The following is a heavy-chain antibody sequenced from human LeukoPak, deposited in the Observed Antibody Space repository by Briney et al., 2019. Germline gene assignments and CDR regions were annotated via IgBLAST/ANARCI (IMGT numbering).Heavy chain of an antibody. CDR2: MNPDSGNT. V-gene: IGHV1-8*02. CDR1: GYIFTGYY. J-gene: IGHJ5*02. Sequence: ASVKVSCKASGYIFTGYYIHWVRQAPGQGLEWMGWMNPDSGNTGYAQKFQGRVTMTRDTSISTAYMELSSLRSDNTAVYYCAKSTMGTRRINDLWGRGTLVTVSS. D-gene: IGHD3-10*01. CDR3: AKSTMGTRRINDL.